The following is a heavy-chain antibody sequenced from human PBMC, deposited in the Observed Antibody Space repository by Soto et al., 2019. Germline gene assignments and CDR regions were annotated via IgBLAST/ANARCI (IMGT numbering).Heavy chain of an antibody. D-gene: IGHD6-19*01. Sequence: QVQLQESGPGLVKPSETLSLTCTVSGGSISSYYWSWIRQPPGKALEWIGYIYYSGSTNYNPSLRSRATLSVDTSKTQFSLKRTSVTAADTSVYYLARQFGWGSGRYYYYSGMDVWGQGTTVTVSS. J-gene: IGHJ6*02. CDR3: ARQFGWGSGRYYYYSGMDV. CDR1: GGSISSYY. CDR2: IYYSGST. V-gene: IGHV4-59*08.